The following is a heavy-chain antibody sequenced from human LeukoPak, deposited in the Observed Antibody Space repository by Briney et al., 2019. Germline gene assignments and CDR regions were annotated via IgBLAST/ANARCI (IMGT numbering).Heavy chain of an antibody. V-gene: IGHV3-74*01. CDR3: ANSRLGSFVPSAFDI. J-gene: IGHJ3*02. D-gene: IGHD6-13*01. CDR2: INTDGSST. Sequence: GGSLRLSCAASGFTFSSYWMHWVRQAPGKGLVWVSRINTDGSSTSYADSVKGRFTISRDNAKNTLYLQMNSLRAEDTAVYYCANSRLGSFVPSAFDIWGQGTMVTVSS. CDR1: GFTFSSYW.